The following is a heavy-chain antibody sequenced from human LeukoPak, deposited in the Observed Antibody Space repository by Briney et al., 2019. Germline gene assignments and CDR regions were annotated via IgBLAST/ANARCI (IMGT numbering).Heavy chain of an antibody. Sequence: GGSLRLSCAASGFTFSSYVMHWVRQAPGKGLEWVAFIRYDGSNKYYADSVKGRFTISRDNSKNTLYLQMNSLRAEDTAVYYCAREWNDAFDIWGQGTMVTVSS. V-gene: IGHV3-30*02. D-gene: IGHD1-1*01. CDR2: IRYDGSNK. CDR3: AREWNDAFDI. J-gene: IGHJ3*02. CDR1: GFTFSSYV.